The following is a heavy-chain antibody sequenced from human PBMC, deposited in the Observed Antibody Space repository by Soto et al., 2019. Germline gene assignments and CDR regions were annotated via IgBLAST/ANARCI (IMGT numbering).Heavy chain of an antibody. D-gene: IGHD3-22*01. CDR1: GFTVSSNY. Sequence: EVQLVESGGGLIQPGGSLRLSCAASGFTVSSNYMSWVRQAPGKGLEWVSVIYSGGSTYYADSVKGRFTISRDNSKNTLYLQMNSLRAEDTAVYYCARGILGVAGYYYDAGAFDIWGQGTMVTVSS. J-gene: IGHJ3*02. CDR2: IYSGGST. CDR3: ARGILGVAGYYYDAGAFDI. V-gene: IGHV3-53*01.